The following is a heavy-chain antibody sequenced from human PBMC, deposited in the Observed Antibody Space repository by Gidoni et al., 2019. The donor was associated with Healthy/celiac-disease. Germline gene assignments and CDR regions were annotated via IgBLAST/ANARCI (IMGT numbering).Heavy chain of an antibody. CDR2: IGTAGDT. J-gene: IGHJ2*01. CDR3: ARAVGYHYYDSSGPDWYFDL. D-gene: IGHD3-22*01. V-gene: IGHV3-13*01. Sequence: GKGLEWVSAIGTAGDTYYPGSVKGRFTISRETAKNSLYLQMNSLRAGDTAVYYCARAVGYHYYDSSGPDWYFDLWGRGTLVTVSS.